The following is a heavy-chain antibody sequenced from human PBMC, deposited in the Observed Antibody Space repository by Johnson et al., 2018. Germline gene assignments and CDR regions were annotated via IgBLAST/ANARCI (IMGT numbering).Heavy chain of an antibody. Sequence: EVQLLETGGGLVTPGGSLRLSCAASGFTFSSYSMNWVRQAPGKGLEWVSSISSSSSYIYYAVSVKGRFTIPRDNAKNSLYLQMNSLRAEETAVYYCASMTVYYYYMDVWGKGTTVTVSS. CDR1: GFTFSSYS. V-gene: IGHV3-21*01. CDR2: ISSSSSYI. CDR3: ASMTVYYYYMDV. J-gene: IGHJ6*03. D-gene: IGHD4-17*01.